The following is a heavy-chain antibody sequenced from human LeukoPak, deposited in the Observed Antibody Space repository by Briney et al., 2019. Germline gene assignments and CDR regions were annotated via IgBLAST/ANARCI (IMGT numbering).Heavy chain of an antibody. CDR3: ARDQNYLDSTPYNGPDS. CDR1: GYSFTGYY. D-gene: IGHD2-8*01. J-gene: IGHJ4*02. Sequence: GASVNVSCKASGYSFTGYYIHWVRQAPGQGLEWMGWINPNSGATNYAQKFQDRVTMTTDTSISTAYMELRRLTSDDTALYLCARDQNYLDSTPYNGPDSWGQGTLVTVSS. V-gene: IGHV1-2*02. CDR2: INPNSGAT.